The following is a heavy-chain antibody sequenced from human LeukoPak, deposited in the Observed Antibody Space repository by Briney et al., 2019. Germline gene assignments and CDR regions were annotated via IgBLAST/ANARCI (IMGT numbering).Heavy chain of an antibody. CDR1: GYTFSNYG. CDR3: ARAPRVPAAIADNWFDP. J-gene: IGHJ5*02. D-gene: IGHD2-2*01. CDR2: ISGYNGNT. V-gene: IGHV1-18*01. Sequence: GASVKVSCKASGYTFSNYGISWVRQAPGQGLEWMGWISGYNGNTNYAQKLQGRVTMTTDTSTSTAYMELRSLRSDDTAVYYCARAPRVPAAIADNWFDPWGQGTLVTVSS.